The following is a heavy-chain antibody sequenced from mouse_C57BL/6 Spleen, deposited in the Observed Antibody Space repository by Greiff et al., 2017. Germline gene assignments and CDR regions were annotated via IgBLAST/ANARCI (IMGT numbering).Heavy chain of an antibody. CDR2: IHPNSGST. Sequence: QVQLQQPGPELVKPGASVKLSCKASGYTFTSYWMHWVKQRPGQGLEWIGMIHPNSGSTNYNEKFKSKATLTVDKSSSTAYMQLSSLTSEDSAVYYGARRCITTVVHYYAMDYWGQGTSVTVSS. V-gene: IGHV1-64*01. J-gene: IGHJ4*01. D-gene: IGHD1-1*01. CDR3: ARRCITTVVHYYAMDY. CDR1: GYTFTSYW.